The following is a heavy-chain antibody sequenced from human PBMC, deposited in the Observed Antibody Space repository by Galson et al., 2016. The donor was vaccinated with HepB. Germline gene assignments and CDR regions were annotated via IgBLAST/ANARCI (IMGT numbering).Heavy chain of an antibody. CDR2: THNNGNS. V-gene: IGHV4-59*11. Sequence: SETLSLTCSVSGASISDHYWSWIRLPPGKGLEWIGYTHNNGNSDSNPSLRGRVTMSVDTSKKHVSLRLSSVTAADTAVYYCARGGWSMDYWGQGTLVTVSS. D-gene: IGHD6-19*01. CDR1: GASISDHY. CDR3: ARGGWSMDY. J-gene: IGHJ4*02.